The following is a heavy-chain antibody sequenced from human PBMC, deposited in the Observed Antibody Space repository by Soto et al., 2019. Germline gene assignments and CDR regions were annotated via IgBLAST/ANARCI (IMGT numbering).Heavy chain of an antibody. CDR3: TRESNDHYSYSKWAFDD. CDR2: ISFDGRTT. J-gene: IGHJ4*01. D-gene: IGHD1-26*01. Sequence: QVQLVESGGGVVQPGRSLRLSCAASGFTFSSYGMHWVRQAPGKGLEWGAVISFDGRTTYYADSVKGRFTISRDNSENTLYLQMSNLRAEDTPVYYSTRESNDHYSYSKWAFDDWGQGSLVTVSS. V-gene: IGHV3-30*03. CDR1: GFTFSSYG.